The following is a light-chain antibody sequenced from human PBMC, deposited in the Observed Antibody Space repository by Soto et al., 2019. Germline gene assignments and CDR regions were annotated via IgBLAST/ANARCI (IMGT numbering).Light chain of an antibody. CDR1: QSVSSNY. CDR3: QQYGSSRWT. V-gene: IGKV3-20*01. CDR2: AAS. Sequence: EIVLAQSPGTLSLSPGERATLSCRASQSVSSNYLAWYQQKPGQAPRLLNYAASSRATGIPDRFSGSGSGTDFTLTISRLEPVDFAVYYCQQYGSSRWTFGQGAKVEV. J-gene: IGKJ1*01.